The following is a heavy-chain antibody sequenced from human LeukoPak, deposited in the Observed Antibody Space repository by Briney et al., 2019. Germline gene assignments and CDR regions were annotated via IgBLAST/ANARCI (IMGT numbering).Heavy chain of an antibody. CDR2: ISYDGSNK. J-gene: IGHJ5*02. Sequence: GGSLRLSCAASGFTFSSYAMHWVRQAPGKGLEWVAVISYDGSNKYYADSVKGRFTISRDNSKNTLYLQMNSLRAEDTAVYYCARGVSSGYCNWFDPWGQGTLVTVSS. CDR1: GFTFSSYA. CDR3: ARGVSSGYCNWFDP. D-gene: IGHD3-22*01. V-gene: IGHV3-30-3*01.